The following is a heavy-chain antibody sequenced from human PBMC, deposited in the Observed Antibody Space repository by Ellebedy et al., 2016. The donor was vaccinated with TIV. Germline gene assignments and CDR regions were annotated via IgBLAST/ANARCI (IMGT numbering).Heavy chain of an antibody. CDR1: GSIFSDYH. D-gene: IGHD2-21*02. CDR3: ARDCGGDCYPSYHYGMDV. Sequence: GESLKISCAASGSIFSDYHMTWVRQAPGKGLEWISYIGSSDSTIYYADSVRGRFTISRDNAKNALYLQMNSLRAEDTAVYYCARDCGGDCYPSYHYGMDVWGQGTTVTVSS. CDR2: IGSSDSTI. V-gene: IGHV3-11*04. J-gene: IGHJ6*02.